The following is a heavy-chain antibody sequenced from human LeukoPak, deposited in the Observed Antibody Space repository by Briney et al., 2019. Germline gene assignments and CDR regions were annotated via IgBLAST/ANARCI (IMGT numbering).Heavy chain of an antibody. J-gene: IGHJ6*02. Sequence: GGSLRLSCAASGFTFSSYGMHWVRQAPGKGLEWVAVISYDGSNKNYADSVKGRFTISRDNSKNTLYLQMNSLRAEDTAVYHCAKVDRNYDSRAYYYGMDVWGQGTTVTVS. V-gene: IGHV3-30*18. CDR1: GFTFSSYG. D-gene: IGHD3-22*01. CDR2: ISYDGSNK. CDR3: AKVDRNYDSRAYYYGMDV.